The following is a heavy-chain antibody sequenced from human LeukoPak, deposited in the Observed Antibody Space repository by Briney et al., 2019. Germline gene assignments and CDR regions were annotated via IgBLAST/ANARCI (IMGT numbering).Heavy chain of an antibody. Sequence: KSSETLSLTCAVYGGSFSGYYWSWIRQPPGKGPEWIGEINHSGSTNYNPSLKSRVTISVDTSKNQFSLKLSSVTAADTAVYYCASGRYYYDSSGYYSFDYWGQGTLVTVSS. J-gene: IGHJ4*02. CDR1: GGSFSGYY. CDR2: INHSGST. V-gene: IGHV4-34*01. CDR3: ASGRYYYDSSGYYSFDY. D-gene: IGHD3-22*01.